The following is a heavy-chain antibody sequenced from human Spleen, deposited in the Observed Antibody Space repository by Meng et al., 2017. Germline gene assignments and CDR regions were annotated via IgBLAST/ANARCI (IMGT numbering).Heavy chain of an antibody. CDR2: VSSAGDSK. J-gene: IGHJ6*02. CDR3: ARDSTVTTYYYYYYGMDV. V-gene: IGHV3-48*04. CDR1: GFTFSDYF. Sequence: GESLKISCAASGFTFSDYFMHWVRQAPGKGLEWLSYVSSAGDSKYYAGSVKGRFTISRDNAKNSLYLQMNSLRAEDTAVYYCARDSTVTTYYYYYYGMDVWGQGTTVTVSS. D-gene: IGHD4-17*01.